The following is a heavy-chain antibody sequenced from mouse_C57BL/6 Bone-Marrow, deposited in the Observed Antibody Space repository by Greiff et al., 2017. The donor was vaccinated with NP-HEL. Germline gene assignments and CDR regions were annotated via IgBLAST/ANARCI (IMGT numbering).Heavy chain of an antibody. Sequence: VQLQQSGAELARPGASVKLSCKASGYNFKSYGISWVKQRTGQGLEWIGEVYPRSGNTYYNEKFKGKAKLTADKSSSTAYMELRSLTSEDSAVYFCARKDYYGSSPGWFAYWGQGTLVTVSA. J-gene: IGHJ3*01. D-gene: IGHD1-1*01. CDR1: GYNFKSYG. CDR2: VYPRSGNT. CDR3: ARKDYYGSSPGWFAY. V-gene: IGHV1-81*01.